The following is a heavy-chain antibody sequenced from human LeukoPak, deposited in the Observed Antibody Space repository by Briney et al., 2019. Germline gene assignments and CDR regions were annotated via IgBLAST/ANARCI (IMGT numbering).Heavy chain of an antibody. CDR3: AREYGWELPTLN. CDR1: EFTFSRYS. V-gene: IGHV3-48*01. Sequence: PGGSLRLSCAASEFTFSRYSMHWVRQAPGKGLEWISCISRSSRTIYYADSVKDRFTISRDNAKNSLYLQMNSLRAEDTAVYYCAREYGWELPTLNWGQGTLVTVSS. J-gene: IGHJ4*02. D-gene: IGHD1-26*01. CDR2: ISRSSRTI.